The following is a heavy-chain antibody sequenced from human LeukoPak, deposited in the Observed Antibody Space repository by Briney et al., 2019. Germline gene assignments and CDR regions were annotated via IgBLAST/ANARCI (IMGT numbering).Heavy chain of an antibody. D-gene: IGHD6-13*01. CDR1: GGSISSGDSY. CDR3: ARHDAAAYRGYFDY. V-gene: IGHV4-61*08. Sequence: PSQTLSLSRTVSGGSISSGDSYWSWIRHPPGKGLGWIGYIYYSGSTNYNPSLKSRVTISVDTSKNQFSLKLSSVTAADTAVYYCARHDAAAYRGYFDYWGQGTLVTVSS. CDR2: IYYSGST. J-gene: IGHJ4*02.